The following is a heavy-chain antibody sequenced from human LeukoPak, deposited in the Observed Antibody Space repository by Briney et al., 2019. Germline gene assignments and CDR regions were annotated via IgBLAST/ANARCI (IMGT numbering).Heavy chain of an antibody. J-gene: IGHJ4*02. D-gene: IGHD1-7*01. CDR1: GYTFTSYG. V-gene: IGHV1-18*01. CDR2: ISAYNGNT. CDR3: ARVRTNEELRDY. Sequence: ASVKVSCKASGYTFTSYGISWVRQAPGQGLEWMGWISAYNGNTNYAQKLQGRVTMTTDTSTSTAYMELRSLRSDDTPVYYCARVRTNEELRDYWGQGTLVTVSS.